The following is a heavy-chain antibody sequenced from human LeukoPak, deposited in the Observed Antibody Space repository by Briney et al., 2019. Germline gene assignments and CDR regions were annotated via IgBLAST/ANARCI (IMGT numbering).Heavy chain of an antibody. Sequence: PSDTLSLTCTVSGGSISSSSYYWAWSRQPPGKGLERIGSIYYSGHTYYNPSLKSRVTISVDTSKSQFFLKLSSVTAADTAVYYCARNITMVDSYSFDHWGQGTLITVSS. V-gene: IGHV4-39*01. J-gene: IGHJ4*02. D-gene: IGHD3-10*01. CDR2: IYYSGHT. CDR1: GGSISSSSYY. CDR3: ARNITMVDSYSFDH.